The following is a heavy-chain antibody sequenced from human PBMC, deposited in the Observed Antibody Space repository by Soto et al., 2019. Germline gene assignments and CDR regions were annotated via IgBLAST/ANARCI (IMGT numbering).Heavy chain of an antibody. CDR2: ISGSGGST. CDR1: GFTFSSYA. J-gene: IGHJ4*02. D-gene: IGHD6-19*01. Sequence: EVQLLESGGGLVQPGGSLRLSCAASGFTFSSYAMNWVRQAPGRGLEWVSVISGSGGSTYYADSVKGRFTISRDNSKNTLYLQMNRLRAEDTAVYYCARRSSGWYFDYGGQGTLVTVSS. CDR3: ARRSSGWYFDY. V-gene: IGHV3-23*01.